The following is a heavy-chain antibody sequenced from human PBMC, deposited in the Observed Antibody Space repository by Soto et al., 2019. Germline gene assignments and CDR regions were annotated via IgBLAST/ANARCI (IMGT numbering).Heavy chain of an antibody. D-gene: IGHD6-19*01. V-gene: IGHV4-30-4*01. CDR2: IFYSGST. CDR1: GDSITSGDYY. J-gene: IGHJ5*01. CDR3: ARAEVAVAGSGWFDA. Sequence: SETLSLTCTVSGDSITSGDYYWSWVRQPPGKGLEWIGYIFYSGSTYYKASLKSRVTISLDMSRNQFSLNLTSVTAADTAVYYCARAEVAVAGSGWFDAWGHGTLVTVSS.